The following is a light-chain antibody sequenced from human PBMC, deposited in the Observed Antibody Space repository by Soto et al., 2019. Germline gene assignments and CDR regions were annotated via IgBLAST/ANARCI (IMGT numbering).Light chain of an antibody. CDR3: LQDFNYFS. Sequence: AVQVTQSPSSLSASVGDRVTITCRASQAIRNDLGWYQQKPGKAPKLLIYAASTLQSGVPSRFSGSGFGTDVTLTISSLQPEDFATYYCLQDFNYFSFGQGTRLEIK. J-gene: IGKJ5*01. V-gene: IGKV1-6*01. CDR1: QAIRND. CDR2: AAS.